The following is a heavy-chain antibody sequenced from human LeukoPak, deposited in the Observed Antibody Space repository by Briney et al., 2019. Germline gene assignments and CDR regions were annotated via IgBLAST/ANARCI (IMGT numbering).Heavy chain of an antibody. Sequence: SETLSHTCAVYGGSFSTYYWSWIRQPPGKGLEWIGEINHSGSTNYNPSLKSRVTISIDTSKNQFSLKLSSVTAADTAVYYCARGGLYCGDDCYVDYWGQGTLVTVSS. CDR1: GGSFSTYY. CDR2: INHSGST. CDR3: ARGGLYCGDDCYVDY. V-gene: IGHV4-34*01. D-gene: IGHD2-21*02. J-gene: IGHJ4*02.